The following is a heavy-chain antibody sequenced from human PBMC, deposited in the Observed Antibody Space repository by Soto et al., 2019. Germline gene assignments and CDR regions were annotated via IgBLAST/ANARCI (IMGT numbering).Heavy chain of an antibody. Sequence: SETLSLTCTVSGGSISSGGYYWSWIRQHPGKGLEWIGYIYYSGSTYYNPSLKSRVTISVDTSKNQFSLKLSSVTAADTAVYYCARGGARGSWVSLDAFDIWGQGTMVTVSS. CDR3: ARGGARGSWVSLDAFDI. V-gene: IGHV4-31*03. D-gene: IGHD6-13*01. CDR1: GGSISSGGYY. J-gene: IGHJ3*02. CDR2: IYYSGST.